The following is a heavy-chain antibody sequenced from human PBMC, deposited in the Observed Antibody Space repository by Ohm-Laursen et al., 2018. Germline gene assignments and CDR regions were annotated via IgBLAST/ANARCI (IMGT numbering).Heavy chain of an antibody. CDR3: ARDRLQLWPELGAYYYYGMDV. V-gene: IGHV3-7*01. J-gene: IGHJ6*02. Sequence: SLRLSCSAAGFTFSSSWMSWVRQAPGKGLEWVANIKQDGSEKYYVDSVKGRFTISRDNAKNSLYLQMNSLRAEDTAVYYCARDRLQLWPELGAYYYYGMDVWGQGTTVTVSS. D-gene: IGHD5-18*01. CDR2: IKQDGSEK. CDR1: GFTFSSSW.